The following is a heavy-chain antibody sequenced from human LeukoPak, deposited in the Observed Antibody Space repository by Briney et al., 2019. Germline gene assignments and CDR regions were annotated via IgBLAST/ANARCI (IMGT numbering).Heavy chain of an antibody. D-gene: IGHD3-9*01. CDR3: ARAISSVTADDY. V-gene: IGHV1-2*02. CDR2: INPNSGGT. J-gene: IGHJ4*02. Sequence: ASVKVSCKASGYYFTGYYIHWARQAPGQGLEWMGWINPNSGGTNYAQEFQGRVTMTRDTSISTAHMELSRLRSDDTAVYYCARAISSVTADDYWGQGTLVTVSS. CDR1: GYYFTGYY.